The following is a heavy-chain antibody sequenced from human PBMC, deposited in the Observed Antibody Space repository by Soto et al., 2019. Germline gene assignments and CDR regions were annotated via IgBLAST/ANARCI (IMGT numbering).Heavy chain of an antibody. CDR3: ARDQLGDILTGYYYYYYGMDV. CDR1: GFTFSSYS. D-gene: IGHD3-9*01. J-gene: IGHJ6*02. V-gene: IGHV3-21*01. CDR2: MSSSSSYI. Sequence: GGSLRLSCAASGFTFSSYSMNWVRQAPGKGLEWVSSMSSSSSYIYYADSVKGRFTISRDNAKKSLYLQMNSLRAEDTAVYYCARDQLGDILTGYYYYYYGMDVWGQGTTVTVSS.